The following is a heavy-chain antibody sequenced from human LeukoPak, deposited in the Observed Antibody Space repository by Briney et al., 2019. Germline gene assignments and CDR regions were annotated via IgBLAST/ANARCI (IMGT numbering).Heavy chain of an antibody. J-gene: IGHJ4*02. CDR1: GGSVINTNW. D-gene: IGHD3-3*01. V-gene: IGHV4-4*02. CDR3: AREGGFYRPLDY. Sequence: PSETLSLTCGVSGGSVINTNWWTWVRRPPGKGLEWIGEVHLDGRTNYNPSLESRLTMSVDVSENQVSLKLTSVTAADTAVYYCAREGGFYRPLDYSGQGTLVTVPS. CDR2: VHLDGRT.